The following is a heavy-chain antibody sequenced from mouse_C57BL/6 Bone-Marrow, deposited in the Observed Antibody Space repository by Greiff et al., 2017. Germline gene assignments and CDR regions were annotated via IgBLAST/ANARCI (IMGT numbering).Heavy chain of an antibody. J-gene: IGHJ4*01. V-gene: IGHV5-4*01. CDR3: ASVPFYYYAMDY. CDR2: ISDGGSYT. CDR1: GFTFSSYA. D-gene: IGHD5-1*01. Sequence: DVHLVESGGGLVKPGGSLKLSCAASGFTFSSYAMSWVRQTPEKRLEWVATISDGGSYTYYPDNVKGRFPISRDNAKNNLYLQMSHLKSEDTAMYYSASVPFYYYAMDYWGQGTSVTVSS.